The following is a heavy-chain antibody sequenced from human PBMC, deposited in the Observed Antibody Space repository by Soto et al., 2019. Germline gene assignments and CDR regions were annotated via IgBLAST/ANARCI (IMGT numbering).Heavy chain of an antibody. CDR2: IFYSGST. V-gene: IGHV4-59*13. CDR1: GGSISNYY. D-gene: IGHD5-18*01. J-gene: IGHJ5*02. Sequence: PSETLSLTCTASGGSISNYYWSWIGQSPGSGLEWIGHIFYSGSTNYNPALKSRVTISVDTSKSQFSLKLSSVTAADTAVYYCAIYSGYNYAYFRWFYPWGHGTLVTVS. CDR3: AIYSGYNYAYFRWFYP.